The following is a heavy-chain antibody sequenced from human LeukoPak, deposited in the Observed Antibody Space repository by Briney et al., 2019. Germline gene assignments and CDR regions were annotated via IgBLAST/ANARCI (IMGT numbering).Heavy chain of an antibody. Sequence: SETLPLTCTVSGGSISSYYWSWIRQPPGKGLEWIGYIYYSGSTNYNPSLKSRVTISVDTSKNQFSLKLSSVTAADTAVYYCARLMASPPYYYGMDVWGQGTTVTVSS. CDR2: IYYSGST. J-gene: IGHJ6*02. V-gene: IGHV4-59*08. CDR1: GGSISSYY. CDR3: ARLMASPPYYYGMDV. D-gene: IGHD5-24*01.